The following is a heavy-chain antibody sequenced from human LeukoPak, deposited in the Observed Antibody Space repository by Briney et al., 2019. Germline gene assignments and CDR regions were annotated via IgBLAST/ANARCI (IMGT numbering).Heavy chain of an antibody. CDR3: ARNYDSSGYIAYFDY. D-gene: IGHD3-22*01. Sequence: PGGSLRLSCVASGFTFSSYGMSWVRQAPGKGLEWVSAISGSGGNTYYADSVKGRFTISRDNAKNSLYLQMNSLRAEDTAVYYCARNYDSSGYIAYFDYWGQGTLVTVSS. CDR1: GFTFSSYG. J-gene: IGHJ4*02. CDR2: ISGSGGNT. V-gene: IGHV3-23*01.